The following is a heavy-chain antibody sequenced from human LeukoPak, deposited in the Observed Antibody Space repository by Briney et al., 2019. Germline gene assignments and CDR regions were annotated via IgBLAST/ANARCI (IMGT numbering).Heavy chain of an antibody. Sequence: GASVKVSCKASGYTFTGYYMHWVRQAPGQGLEWMGWINPNSGSTNYAQKFQGRVTMTRDTAISTAYMELSRLRSDDTAVYYCARDWFYGSGSYYNWFDPWGQGTLVTVSS. J-gene: IGHJ5*02. CDR3: ARDWFYGSGSYYNWFDP. V-gene: IGHV1-2*02. D-gene: IGHD3-10*01. CDR2: INPNSGST. CDR1: GYTFTGYY.